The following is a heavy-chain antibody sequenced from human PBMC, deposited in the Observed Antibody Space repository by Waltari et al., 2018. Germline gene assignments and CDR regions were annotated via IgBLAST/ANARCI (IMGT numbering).Heavy chain of an antibody. CDR1: GFTFTNYW. CDR2: INHDGSGK. Sequence: EVQLVESGGGLVQPGGSLRPPVATSGFTFTNYWMSWVRQAPGKGLEWLANINHDGSGKFFLGSVKGRFTISRDNAKKSVYLQMNSLTGEDTAVYYCATSRDAAGNDWGQGTLVTVSS. J-gene: IGHJ4*02. V-gene: IGHV3-7*01. D-gene: IGHD6-13*01. CDR3: ATSRDAAGND.